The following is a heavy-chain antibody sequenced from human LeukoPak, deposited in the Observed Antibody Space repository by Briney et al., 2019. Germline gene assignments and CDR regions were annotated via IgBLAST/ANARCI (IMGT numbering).Heavy chain of an antibody. CDR2: TSYDGGTR. CDR3: ARDPSGSGSDWPNWGFDY. CDR1: GFTFSAYA. V-gene: IGHV3-30-3*01. D-gene: IGHD1-26*01. J-gene: IGHJ4*02. Sequence: GRSLRLSCAASGFTFSAYAVHWVRQAPGKGLEWVAFTSYDGGTRDYTDSVKGRFTISRDNSKNTLFLEMNSLRAEDTGVYYCARDPSGSGSDWPNWGFDYWGQGTLVTVSS.